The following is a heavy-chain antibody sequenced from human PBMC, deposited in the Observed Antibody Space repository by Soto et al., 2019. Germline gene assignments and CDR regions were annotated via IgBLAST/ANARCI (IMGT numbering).Heavy chain of an antibody. CDR2: IRSKADSYAT. CDR1: GFTFSDST. Sequence: EVQLVESGGGLVQPGGSLKLSCAASGFTFSDSTVHWVRQASGKGLEWVGRIRSKADSYATAYAASVKGRFTISRADSRNPAYLQVRRRNTEDTAVYYCTGGQLENWGQGTLVTVSS. J-gene: IGHJ4*02. V-gene: IGHV3-73*01. CDR3: TGGQLEN. D-gene: IGHD6-13*01.